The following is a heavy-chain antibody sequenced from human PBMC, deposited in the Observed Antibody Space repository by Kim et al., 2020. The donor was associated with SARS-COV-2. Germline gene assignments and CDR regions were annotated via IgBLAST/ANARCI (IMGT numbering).Heavy chain of an antibody. D-gene: IGHD3-9*01. Sequence: GGSLRLSCAASGFTFSSYSMNWVRQAPGKGLEWVSSISSSSSYIYYADSVKGRFTISRDNAKNSLYLQMNSLRAEDTAVYYCASGYYDRFRKVGGYYWGQGTLVTVSS. J-gene: IGHJ4*02. CDR2: ISSSSSYI. CDR3: ASGYYDRFRKVGGYY. CDR1: GFTFSSYS. V-gene: IGHV3-21*01.